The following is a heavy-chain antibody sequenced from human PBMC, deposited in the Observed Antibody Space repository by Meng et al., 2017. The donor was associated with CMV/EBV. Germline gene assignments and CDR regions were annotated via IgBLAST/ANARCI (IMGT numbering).Heavy chain of an antibody. V-gene: IGHV3-48*02. J-gene: IGHJ4*02. Sequence: GESLKISCAASGFTFSTYSMNWVRQAPGKGLEWVSYITSGSSSTYYADSVKGRFSISRDNGKNSLSLHMTSLRDEDTAVYYCARGADYGDPSPRIFDYWGQGTLVTVSS. D-gene: IGHD4/OR15-4a*01. CDR2: ITSGSSST. CDR1: GFTFSTYS. CDR3: ARGADYGDPSPRIFDY.